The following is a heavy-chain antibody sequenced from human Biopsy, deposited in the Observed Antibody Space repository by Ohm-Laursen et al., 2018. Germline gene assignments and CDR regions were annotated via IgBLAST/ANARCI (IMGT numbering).Heavy chain of an antibody. J-gene: IGHJ5*01. D-gene: IGHD3-9*01. Sequence: SLRLSCAASGFTFSNYAMSWVRQAPGKGLEWVAPITSSGGSTYFADSVKGRFTISRDNSKNRLYLQMNSLRGEDTAVYYCAKQGATILSSFDSWGQGTLVTVSS. CDR3: AKQGATILSSFDS. CDR2: ITSSGGST. CDR1: GFTFSNYA. V-gene: IGHV3-23*01.